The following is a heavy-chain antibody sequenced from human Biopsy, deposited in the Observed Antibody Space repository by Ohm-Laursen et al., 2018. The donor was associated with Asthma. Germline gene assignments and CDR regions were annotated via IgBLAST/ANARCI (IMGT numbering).Heavy chain of an antibody. CDR3: AGFCSGGNCPDH. D-gene: IGHD2-15*01. J-gene: IGHJ5*02. CDR1: GVSIRSYY. V-gene: IGHV4-59*01. CDR2: IHYSGST. Sequence: SETLSLTCTVSGVSIRSYYWTWIRQPPGKGLEWIGNIHYSGSTYSNPSIKIRVTISVDTSKKQISLRLSSVIAEDTAIYYCAGFCSGGNCPDHWGQGTLVTVSS.